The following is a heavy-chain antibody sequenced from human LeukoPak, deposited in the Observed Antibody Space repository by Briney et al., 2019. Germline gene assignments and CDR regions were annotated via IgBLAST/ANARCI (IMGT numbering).Heavy chain of an antibody. CDR1: GGTFSSYA. Sequence: SVTVSCKASGGTFSSYAISWVRQAPGQGLEWMGGIIPIFGTANYAQKFQGRVTITADKSTSTAYMELSSLRAEDTAVYYCASAFSSGYDSSFFYWCQGTLVTAAS. V-gene: IGHV1-69*06. D-gene: IGHD5-12*01. CDR2: IIPIFGTA. J-gene: IGHJ4*02. CDR3: ASAFSSGYDSSFFY.